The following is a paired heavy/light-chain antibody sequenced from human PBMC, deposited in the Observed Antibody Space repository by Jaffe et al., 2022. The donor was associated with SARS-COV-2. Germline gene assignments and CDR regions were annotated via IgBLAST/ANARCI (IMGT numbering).Heavy chain of an antibody. CDR2: ISGAGAYT. CDR1: GFTFSSYA. Sequence: EVQLVESGGGLVQPGGSLRLSCAASGFTFSSYAFSWVRQAPGKGLEWVSAISGAGAYTYYADSVKGRFTIFRDNSKNTLYLQVNSLRGEDTAVYYCAKDLILTGHEGGDVFDIWGQGTMVTVSS. V-gene: IGHV3-23*04. D-gene: IGHD3-9*01. CDR3: AKDLILTGHEGGDVFDI. J-gene: IGHJ3*02.
Light chain of an antibody. Sequence: EIVMTQSPATLSVSPGQRATLSCRASQSVSRKIAWYQQKPGQAPRLLIYGASTRATGIPARFSGSGSGTEFTLTISSLQSEDFTLYYCQQYNNWPLTFGGGTRVEIK. V-gene: IGKV3-15*01. J-gene: IGKJ4*01. CDR2: GAS. CDR3: QQYNNWPLT. CDR1: QSVSRK.